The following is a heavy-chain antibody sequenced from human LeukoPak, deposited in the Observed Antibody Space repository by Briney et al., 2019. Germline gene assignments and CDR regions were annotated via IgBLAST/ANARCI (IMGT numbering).Heavy chain of an antibody. CDR2: IYWDDDK. V-gene: IGHV2-5*02. J-gene: IGHJ5*01. CDR1: GFSLSTSGVG. CDR3: AQTHSGWSRDWFDS. Sequence: SGPTLVNPTQTLTLTCTFSGFSLSTSGVGVGWIRQPPGKALEWLALIYWDDDKRYSPSLKSRLSIAKDTSKNQVVLTMTNMDPVDTATYYCAQTHSGWSRDWFDSWGQGTLVTVSS. D-gene: IGHD6-19*01.